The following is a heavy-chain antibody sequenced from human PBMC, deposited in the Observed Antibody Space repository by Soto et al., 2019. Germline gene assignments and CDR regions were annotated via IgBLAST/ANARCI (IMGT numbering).Heavy chain of an antibody. D-gene: IGHD3-3*01. Sequence: GESXGLCGSSSGWACIIYSRILFRQAPGKGLELVSGIGGSGDNIYNADSVKGRFTISRDNSKNTTYMQMGQVRADDTAVYYCVKNAYNFWNGYNLQTGLEVWGQRPAVILYYG. V-gene: IGHV3-23*01. J-gene: IGHJ6*01. CDR1: GWACIIYS. CDR2: IGGSGDNI. CDR3: VKNAYNFWNGYNLQTGLEVWGQRPAVILYYG.